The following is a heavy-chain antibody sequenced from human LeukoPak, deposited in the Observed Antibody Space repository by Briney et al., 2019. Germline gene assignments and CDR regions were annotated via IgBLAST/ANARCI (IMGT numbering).Heavy chain of an antibody. V-gene: IGHV3-9*01. D-gene: IGHD3-10*01. CDR1: GFTFDDYA. J-gene: IGHJ4*02. Sequence: QSGGSLRLSCAASGFTFDDYAMHWVRQAPGKGLEWVSGISWNSGSIGYADSVKGRFTISRDNAKNSLYLQMNSLRAEDTALYYCAKDISGSGYFDYWGQGTLVTVSS. CDR3: AKDISGSGYFDY. CDR2: ISWNSGSI.